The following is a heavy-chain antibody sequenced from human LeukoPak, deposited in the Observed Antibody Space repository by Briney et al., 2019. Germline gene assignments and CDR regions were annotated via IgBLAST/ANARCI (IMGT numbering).Heavy chain of an antibody. D-gene: IGHD1-26*01. CDR3: AKLSGYVDY. J-gene: IGHJ4*02. CDR2: TRTSGGST. CDR1: GFIFSNFA. Sequence: GGSPRLSCTASGFIFSNFAMSWVRQAPGKGLEWVSITRTSGGSTYYADSVKGRFTITRDNSKNTLYLQMNSLRAEDTAIYYCAKLSGYVDYWGQGTLVTVSS. V-gene: IGHV3-23*01.